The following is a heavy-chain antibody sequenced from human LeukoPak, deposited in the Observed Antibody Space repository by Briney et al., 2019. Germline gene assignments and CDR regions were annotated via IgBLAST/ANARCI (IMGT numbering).Heavy chain of an antibody. CDR3: ARSRGYYPDSAFDY. CDR2: IYYSGST. Sequence: SETLSLTCTVSGGSISSYYWSWIRQPPGKGLEWIGYIYYSGSTNYNPSLKSRVTISVDASKNQFSLKLSSVTAADTAVYYCARSRGYYPDSAFDYWGQGTLVTVSS. V-gene: IGHV4-59*01. CDR1: GGSISSYY. D-gene: IGHD3-3*01. J-gene: IGHJ4*02.